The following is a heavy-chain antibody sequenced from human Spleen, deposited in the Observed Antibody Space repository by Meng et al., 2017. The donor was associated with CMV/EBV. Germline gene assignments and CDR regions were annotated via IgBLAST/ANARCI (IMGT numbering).Heavy chain of an antibody. CDR3: AQETTTDAFDI. Sequence: SETLSLTCAISGDSVSSNIAAWSWVRQSPSRGLEWLGRTYYRSKWYNDYAVSVKGRITINPDTSKNQLSLQLNSVTPEDTAVYYCAQETTTDAFDIWGQGTMVTVSS. J-gene: IGHJ3*02. CDR1: GDSVSSNIAA. D-gene: IGHD1-26*01. CDR2: TYYRSKWYN. V-gene: IGHV6-1*01.